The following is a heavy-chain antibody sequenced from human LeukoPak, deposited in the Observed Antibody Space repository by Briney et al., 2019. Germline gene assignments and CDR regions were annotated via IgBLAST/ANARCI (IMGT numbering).Heavy chain of an antibody. V-gene: IGHV3-23*01. Sequence: PGGSLRLSCAASGFVFGNYAMSWVRQAPGKGLEWVSAIRANGGIAVYVDSVKGRFTLSRDNSKNIVYLQMNSLTDEDTAVYYCAMKAVPRPRLHDAFDFWGQGTVVSVSS. CDR3: AMKAVPRPRLHDAFDF. CDR1: GFVFGNYA. D-gene: IGHD5-24*01. CDR2: IRANGGIA. J-gene: IGHJ3*01.